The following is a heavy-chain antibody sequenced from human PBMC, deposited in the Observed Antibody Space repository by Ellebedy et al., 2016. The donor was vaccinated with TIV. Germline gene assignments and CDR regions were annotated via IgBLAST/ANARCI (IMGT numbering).Heavy chain of an antibody. V-gene: IGHV4-59*13. J-gene: IGHJ4*02. Sequence: SETLSLTXTVSGGSIVSYYWSWIREPPGKGLEWIGYIYYSGSTNYNPSLKSRVTISVDTSKNQFSLNLSSVTAADTAVYYCAGAYSGYCVYWGQGTLVTVSS. D-gene: IGHD3-22*01. CDR3: AGAYSGYCVY. CDR1: GGSIVSYY. CDR2: IYYSGST.